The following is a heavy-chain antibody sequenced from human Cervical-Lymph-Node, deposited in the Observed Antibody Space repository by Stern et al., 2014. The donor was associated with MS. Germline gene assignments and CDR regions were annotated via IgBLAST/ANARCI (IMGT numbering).Heavy chain of an antibody. Sequence: QVQLGQFGAEAKKPGASGKGSCKATGYPLTSYYIHWVGQAPGQGLEWMGIINPSGGSTSYAQKFQGRVTMTRDTSTSTVYMELSSLRSEDTAVYYCAREVAGHRLGMMDVWGQGTTVTVSS. D-gene: IGHD6-19*01. J-gene: IGHJ6*02. V-gene: IGHV1-46*01. CDR2: INPSGGST. CDR1: GYPLTSYY. CDR3: AREVAGHRLGMMDV.